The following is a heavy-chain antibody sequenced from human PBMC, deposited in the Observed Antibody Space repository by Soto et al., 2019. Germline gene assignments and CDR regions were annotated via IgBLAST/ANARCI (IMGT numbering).Heavy chain of an antibody. CDR2: IHWNSGTT. CDR1: GFTFDDYA. D-gene: IGHD6-19*01. V-gene: IGHV3-9*01. Sequence: EVQLVESGGGLVQPGRSLRLSCAASGFTFDDYAMHWVRQAPGKGLEWVSGIHWNSGTTGYADSVGGRFTISRHNAKNPLYLQMNSLRGEDTALYHCVQTTGGTGWDHFDSWGRGSLVTVAS. J-gene: IGHJ4*02. CDR3: VQTTGGTGWDHFDS.